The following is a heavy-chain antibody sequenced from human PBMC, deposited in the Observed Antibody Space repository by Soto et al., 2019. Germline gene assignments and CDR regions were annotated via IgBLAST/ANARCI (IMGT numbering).Heavy chain of an antibody. J-gene: IGHJ5*02. V-gene: IGHV4-4*02. CDR1: GGSISSSNW. D-gene: IGHD1-26*01. Sequence: SETLSLACAVSGGSISSSNWWSWVRQPPGKGLEWIGEIYHSGSTNYNPSLKSRVTISVDKSKNQFSLKMQSVTAADTAVYYCARGPPSPRILGPSRGPYFDPWGQGSLVTVSS. CDR3: ARGPPSPRILGPSRGPYFDP. CDR2: IYHSGST.